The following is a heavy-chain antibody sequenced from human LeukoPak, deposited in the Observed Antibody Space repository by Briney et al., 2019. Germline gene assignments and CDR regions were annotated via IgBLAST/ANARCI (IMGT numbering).Heavy chain of an antibody. CDR2: IRYDGSNK. V-gene: IGHV3-30*02. CDR1: GFTFSSYG. D-gene: IGHD2-2*01. CDR3: AKGYCSSTSCYPSGFARKYYYYYYMDV. Sequence: PGRSLRLSCAASGFTFSSYGMHWVRQAPGKGLEWVAFIRYDGSNKYYADSVKGRFTISRDNSKNTLYLQMNSLRAEDTAVYYCAKGYCSSTSCYPSGFARKYYYYYYMDVWGKGTTVTVSS. J-gene: IGHJ6*03.